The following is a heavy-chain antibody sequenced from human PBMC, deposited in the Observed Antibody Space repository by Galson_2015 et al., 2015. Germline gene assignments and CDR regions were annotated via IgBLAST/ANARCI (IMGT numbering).Heavy chain of an antibody. V-gene: IGHV3-23*01. CDR3: AKGACESSCYYSYFEY. D-gene: IGHD3-22*01. CDR1: GFNFSSHA. Sequence: SPRLSCAASGFNFSSHAVRWVRQSPGKGLEWVSVITGSGGRTYYADSVNGRFTISRDNSKNTLYLQMNSLRGEDTAVYYCAKGACESSCYYSYFEYWGQGTLVTVSS. CDR2: ITGSGGRT. J-gene: IGHJ4*02.